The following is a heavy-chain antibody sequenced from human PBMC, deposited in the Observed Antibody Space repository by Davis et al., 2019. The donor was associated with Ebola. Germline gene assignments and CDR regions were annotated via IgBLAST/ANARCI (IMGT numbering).Heavy chain of an antibody. D-gene: IGHD6-13*01. Sequence: PGGSLRLSCAVSGLTFSSYWMHWVRQAPGKGLVWVSRINTDGSSTTYADSVKGRFTISRDNAKNTLYLQMNSLRAEDTAVYYCARVPAAAGRGDNWLDPWGQGTLVTVSS. CDR3: ARVPAAAGRGDNWLDP. CDR2: INTDGSST. V-gene: IGHV3-74*01. J-gene: IGHJ5*02. CDR1: GLTFSSYW.